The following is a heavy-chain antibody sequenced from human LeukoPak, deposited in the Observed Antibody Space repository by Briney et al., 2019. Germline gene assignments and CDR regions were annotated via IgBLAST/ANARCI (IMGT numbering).Heavy chain of an antibody. CDR2: ISSSGSTI. J-gene: IGHJ6*02. CDR3: AREMELVPGYYYGMDV. Sequence: PGGSLRLSCAASGFTFSSYEMNWVRQAPGKGLEWVSYISSSGSTIYYADSVKGRFTISRDNAKNSLYLQMNSLRAEDTAVYYCAREMELVPGYYYGMDVWGQGTTVTVSS. D-gene: IGHD6-13*01. CDR1: GFTFSSYE. V-gene: IGHV3-48*03.